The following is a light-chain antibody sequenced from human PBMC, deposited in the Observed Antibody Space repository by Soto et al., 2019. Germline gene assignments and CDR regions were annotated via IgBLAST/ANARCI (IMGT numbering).Light chain of an antibody. Sequence: EIVMTQSPGTLSVSPGERATLSCRASQTIATNLAWYQQKPGQAPRLLIFGASTRATGIPARFSGSGSGTESSLTITSLESEDFALYYCQQYNNRPPWTFGQGTKVEVK. CDR1: QTIATN. CDR3: QQYNNRPPWT. CDR2: GAS. J-gene: IGKJ1*01. V-gene: IGKV3-15*01.